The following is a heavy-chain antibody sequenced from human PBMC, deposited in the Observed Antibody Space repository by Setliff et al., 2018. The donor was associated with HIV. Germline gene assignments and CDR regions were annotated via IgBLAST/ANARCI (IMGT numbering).Heavy chain of an antibody. Sequence: PSETLSLTCTVSGDSISSGNFFWSWIRQSPGKGLEWIGYVYFSGSATHNPSLKSPVSISVDTSKNQFYLTLSSVTAADTAVYYCARGRVCCNGDSCYHFDFWGQGSLVTVSS. D-gene: IGHD2-15*01. CDR2: VYFSGSA. V-gene: IGHV4-30-4*01. CDR1: GDSISSGNFF. CDR3: ARGRVCCNGDSCYHFDF. J-gene: IGHJ4*02.